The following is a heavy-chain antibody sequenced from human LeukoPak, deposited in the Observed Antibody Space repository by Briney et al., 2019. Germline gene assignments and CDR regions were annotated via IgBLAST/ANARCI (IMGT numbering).Heavy chain of an antibody. CDR3: AREDYGGKSDAFDI. CDR2: ISSSSSTI. D-gene: IGHD4-23*01. J-gene: IGHJ3*02. Sequence: PGGSLRLSCAASGFTFSSYSMNWVRQAPGKGLEWVSYISSSSSTIYYADSVKGRFTISRGNAKNSLYLQMNSLRAEDTAVYYCAREDYGGKSDAFDIWGQGTMVTVSS. V-gene: IGHV3-48*01. CDR1: GFTFSSYS.